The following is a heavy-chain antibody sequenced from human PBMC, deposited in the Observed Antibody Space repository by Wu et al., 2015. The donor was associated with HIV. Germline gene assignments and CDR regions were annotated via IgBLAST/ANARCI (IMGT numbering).Heavy chain of an antibody. Sequence: QVQLVQSGAEVKKPGSSVKVSCKASGGTFSSYAISWVRQAPGQGLEWMGGIIPIFGTANYAQKFQGRVTITTDESTSTAYMELSSLRSEDTAVYYCAAGGGYNYLDVGAFDIWGQGTMVTVSS. CDR2: IIPIFGTA. CDR1: GGTFSSYA. D-gene: IGHD5-24*01. V-gene: IGHV1-69*05. J-gene: IGHJ3*02. CDR3: AAGGGYNYLDVGAFDI.